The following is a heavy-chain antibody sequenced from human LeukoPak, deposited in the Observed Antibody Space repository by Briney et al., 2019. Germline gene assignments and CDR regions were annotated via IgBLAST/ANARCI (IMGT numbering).Heavy chain of an antibody. Sequence: GGSLRLSCAASGFTFDDYAMHWVRQAPGKGLEWVSGISWNSGSIGYADSVKGRFTISRDNAKNSLYLQMNSLRAEDTALYYCAKDYHGSGSHIDYWGQGTLVTVSS. CDR2: ISWNSGSI. CDR3: AKDYHGSGSHIDY. J-gene: IGHJ4*02. V-gene: IGHV3-9*01. D-gene: IGHD3-10*01. CDR1: GFTFDDYA.